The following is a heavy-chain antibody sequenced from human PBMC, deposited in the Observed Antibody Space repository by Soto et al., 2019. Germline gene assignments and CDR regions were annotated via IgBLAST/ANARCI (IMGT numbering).Heavy chain of an antibody. CDR3: AKDTLFGPARIADDWV. J-gene: IGHJ4*02. Sequence: EVQLLESGGGLVQPGGSLRLSCAASGFTFSSYAMSWVRQAPGKGLEWVSAISGSGGSTYYADSVKGRFTISRDNSKNTLYLQMNGLRAEDTAVYYCAKDTLFGPARIADDWVWGQGTLVTVSS. CDR2: ISGSGGST. D-gene: IGHD6-13*01. V-gene: IGHV3-23*01. CDR1: GFTFSSYA.